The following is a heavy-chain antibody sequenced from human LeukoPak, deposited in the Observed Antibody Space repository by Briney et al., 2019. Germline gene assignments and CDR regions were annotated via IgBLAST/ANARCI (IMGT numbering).Heavy chain of an antibody. CDR3: AKDDYGGKRGPYYFDY. CDR2: ISGSGGST. V-gene: IGHV3-23*01. J-gene: IGHJ4*02. Sequence: GGSLRLSCAASGFTFSSYAMSWVRQAPGKGLEWVSAISGSGGSTYYADSVKGRFTISRDNSKNTLYLQMNSLRAEDTAVYYCAKDDYGGKRGPYYFDYWGQGTLVTISS. D-gene: IGHD4-23*01. CDR1: GFTFSSYA.